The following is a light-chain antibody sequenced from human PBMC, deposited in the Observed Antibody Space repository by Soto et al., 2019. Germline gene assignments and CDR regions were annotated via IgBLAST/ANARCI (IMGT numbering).Light chain of an antibody. J-gene: IGKJ2*01. CDR3: QQYNNWPPNT. V-gene: IGKV3-15*01. Sequence: ETIMTQSPATLSVSPGERATLSCRASQSVGTNLAWYQQKPGQAPRLLLYVVSTRAPGIPARFSGSGSGTQLTLAISSLQSEDFAVYYCQQYNNWPPNTFGQGTKLEIK. CDR2: VVS. CDR1: QSVGTN.